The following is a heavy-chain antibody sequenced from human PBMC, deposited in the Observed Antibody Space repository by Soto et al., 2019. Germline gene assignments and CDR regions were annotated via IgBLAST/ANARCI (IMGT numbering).Heavy chain of an antibody. J-gene: IGHJ5*02. D-gene: IGHD6-13*01. Sequence: SETLSLTCTVSGGSIISGGYYWSWIRQHPGKGLEWIGYIYYSGSTYYNPSLKSRVTISVDTSKNQFSLKLSSVTAADTAVYYCACAKAPLKSSSWYGLDPWGQGTLDTVS. V-gene: IGHV4-31*03. CDR1: GGSIISGGYY. CDR3: ACAKAPLKSSSWYGLDP. CDR2: IYYSGST.